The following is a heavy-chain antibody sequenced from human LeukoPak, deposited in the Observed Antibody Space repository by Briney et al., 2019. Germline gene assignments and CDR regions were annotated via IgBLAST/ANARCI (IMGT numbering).Heavy chain of an antibody. D-gene: IGHD4-17*01. CDR2: IYVSGNT. Sequence: PSENLPLTCIVTHRSIIIYHWGSIRQPPGKGVEGIDHIYVSGNTNYNPSLKSRVTISVDTSKNQFSLKLTAVTAADTAVYFCARVSSYGDYVIDYWGQGTLVTVSS. V-gene: IGHV4-59*08. CDR1: HRSIIIYH. J-gene: IGHJ4*02. CDR3: ARVSSYGDYVIDY.